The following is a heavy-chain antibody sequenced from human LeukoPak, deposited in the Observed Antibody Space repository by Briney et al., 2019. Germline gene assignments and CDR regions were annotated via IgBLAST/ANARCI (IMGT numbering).Heavy chain of an antibody. Sequence: ASVTVSCKVSGYTLTELSMHWVRQAPGKGLEWMGGFDPEDGETIYAQKFQGRVTMTEDTSTDTAYMELSSLRSEDTAVYYCATWYSSGWYFDYWGQGTLVTVSS. V-gene: IGHV1-24*01. CDR2: FDPEDGET. J-gene: IGHJ4*02. CDR1: GYTLTELS. D-gene: IGHD6-19*01. CDR3: ATWYSSGWYFDY.